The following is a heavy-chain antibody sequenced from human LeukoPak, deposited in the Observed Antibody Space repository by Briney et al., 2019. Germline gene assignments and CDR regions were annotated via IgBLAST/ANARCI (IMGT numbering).Heavy chain of an antibody. J-gene: IGHJ4*02. CDR3: AKDIRFLSSCYYFDY. CDR1: GFTFSSYW. V-gene: IGHV3-7*03. Sequence: GGSLRLSCAASGFTFSSYWMSWVRQAPGKGLEWVANIKQDGSEKYYVDSVKGRFTISRDNAKNSLYLQMNSLRAEDTAVYYCAKDIRFLSSCYYFDYWGQGTLVTVSS. D-gene: IGHD6-13*01. CDR2: IKQDGSEK.